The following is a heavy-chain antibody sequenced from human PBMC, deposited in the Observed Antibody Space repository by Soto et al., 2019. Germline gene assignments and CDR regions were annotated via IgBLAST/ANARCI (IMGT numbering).Heavy chain of an antibody. Sequence: SETLSLTCGVSGGSVTSDSWWSWVRQPPGKGLEWIGEIHHSGDDNYNPSLKSRVTLSLDKSKNQFSLELTSVTAADTAVYFCARVEFGTVGAYWGQGTPVTVSS. D-gene: IGHD3-10*01. CDR1: GGSVTSDSW. V-gene: IGHV4-4*02. J-gene: IGHJ4*02. CDR2: IHHSGDD. CDR3: ARVEFGTVGAY.